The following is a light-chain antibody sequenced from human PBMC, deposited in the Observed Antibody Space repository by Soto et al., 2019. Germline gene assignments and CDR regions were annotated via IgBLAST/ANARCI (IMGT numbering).Light chain of an antibody. J-gene: IGLJ1*01. Sequence: QSGLRHPASVSWSPGHSITISCTGTSSDVGGYNYVSWYQQHPGKAPKLMIYEVSNRPSGVSNRFSGSKSGNTASLTISGLQAEDEADYYCSSYTSSSTLYVFGTGTKVTVL. CDR3: SSYTSSSTLYV. CDR1: SSDVGGYNY. CDR2: EVS. V-gene: IGLV2-14*01.